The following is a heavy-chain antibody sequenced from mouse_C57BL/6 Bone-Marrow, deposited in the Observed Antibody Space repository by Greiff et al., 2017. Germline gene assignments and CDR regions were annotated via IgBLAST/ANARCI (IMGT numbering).Heavy chain of an antibody. D-gene: IGHD2-2*01. V-gene: IGHV5-15*04. CDR2: ISNLAYSI. CDR1: GFTFSDYG. Sequence: DVHLVESGGGLVQPGGSLKLSCAASGFTFSDYGMAWVRQAPRKGPEWVAFISNLAYSIYYADTVTGRFTISRENAKNTLYLEMSSLRSEDTAMYYCARRGYGPYYAMDYWGRGTSVTVSS. J-gene: IGHJ4*01. CDR3: ARRGYGPYYAMDY.